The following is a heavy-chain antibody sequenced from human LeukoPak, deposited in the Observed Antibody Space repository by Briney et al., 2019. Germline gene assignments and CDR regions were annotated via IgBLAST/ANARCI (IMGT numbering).Heavy chain of an antibody. J-gene: IGHJ6*03. V-gene: IGHV4-34*01. CDR3: ARDHGGYDFQLSYYYYYMDV. Sequence: SETLSLTCAVYGGSFSGYYWSWIRQPPGKGLEWIGEINHSGSTNYNPSLKSRVTISVDTSKNQFSLKLSSVTAADTAVYYCARDHGGYDFQLSYYYYYMDVWGKGTTVTVSS. D-gene: IGHD5-12*01. CDR2: INHSGST. CDR1: GGSFSGYY.